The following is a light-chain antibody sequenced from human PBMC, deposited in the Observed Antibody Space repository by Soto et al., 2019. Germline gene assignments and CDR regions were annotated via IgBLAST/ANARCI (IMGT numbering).Light chain of an antibody. CDR3: AAWDGSLNTWV. V-gene: IGLV1-44*01. CDR2: TNI. CDR1: SSNIGSHT. J-gene: IGLJ3*02. Sequence: SVLTQPPSASGTPGQRVSISCSGGSSNIGSHTVTWYQQLPGTAPRLLIYTNIQRPSGVPDRFSGSKSGTSASLAISGLQSEDEADYYCAAWDGSLNTWVFGGGTKLTVL.